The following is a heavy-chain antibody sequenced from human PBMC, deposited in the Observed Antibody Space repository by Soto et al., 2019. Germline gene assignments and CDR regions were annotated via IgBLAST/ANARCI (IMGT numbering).Heavy chain of an antibody. D-gene: IGHD2-15*01. CDR2: ISPSTSHI. V-gene: IGHV3-21*01. Sequence: EVHLVESGGGLVKPGGSLRLSCAVSGFTFSSCTMNWVRQAPGKGLEWVSSISPSTSHIYYADSVKVRFTISRDNAKNSLFLQMNSLRADDTAVYYCSGCSGGACHQNYGMDVWGQGTTVTVSS. J-gene: IGHJ6*02. CDR1: GFTFSSCT. CDR3: SGCSGGACHQNYGMDV.